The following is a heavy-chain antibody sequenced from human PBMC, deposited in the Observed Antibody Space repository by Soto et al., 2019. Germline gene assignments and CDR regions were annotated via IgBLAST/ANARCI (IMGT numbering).Heavy chain of an antibody. Sequence: GGSLRLSCAASGFSFSTYVMSWVRQPPGKGLEWVSRISGSGDRAYYAESVKGRFTISRDDSKNTLYMQMNSLRAEDTALYYCANTGGGLIDYWGLGTLVTVSS. CDR3: ANTGGGLIDY. V-gene: IGHV3-23*01. J-gene: IGHJ4*02. CDR1: GFSFSTYV. CDR2: ISGSGDRA. D-gene: IGHD1-26*01.